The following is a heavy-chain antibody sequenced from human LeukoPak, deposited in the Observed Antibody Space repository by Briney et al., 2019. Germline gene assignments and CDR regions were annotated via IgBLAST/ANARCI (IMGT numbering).Heavy chain of an antibody. D-gene: IGHD3-22*01. Sequence: KPSETLSLTCTVSGGSISGYYWSWIRQSPGKGLVWIGYMYYSGSTNYNPSLKSRVTMSVDMSKNQFSLKLSSVTAADTALYYCARHFTYYYDSSGYPRDAFDIWGQGTVVTVSS. CDR3: ARHFTYYYDSSGYPRDAFDI. CDR2: MYYSGST. CDR1: GGSISGYY. V-gene: IGHV4-59*08. J-gene: IGHJ3*02.